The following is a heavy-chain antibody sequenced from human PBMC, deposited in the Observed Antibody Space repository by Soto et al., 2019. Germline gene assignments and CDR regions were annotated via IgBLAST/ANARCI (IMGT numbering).Heavy chain of an antibody. CDR1: GYTFTSYG. V-gene: IGHV1-18*01. CDR3: ARGSYYGSGSGNWFDP. Sequence: ASVKLSCKASGYTFTSYGISWVRQAPGQGLEWMGWISAYNGNTNYAQKLQGGVTMTTDTSTSTAYMELRSLRSDDTAVYYCARGSYYGSGSGNWFDPWGQGTLVTVSS. J-gene: IGHJ5*02. CDR2: ISAYNGNT. D-gene: IGHD3-10*01.